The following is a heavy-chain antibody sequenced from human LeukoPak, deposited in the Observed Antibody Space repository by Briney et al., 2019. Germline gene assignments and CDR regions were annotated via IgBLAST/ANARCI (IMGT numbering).Heavy chain of an antibody. D-gene: IGHD1-1*01. V-gene: IGHV3-7*01. Sequence: GGSLRLSCAASGFTFSNAWMSWVRQAPGKGLEWVASIGQDGSDMRYEDSVKGRFAVSRDNAKNSLYLQMNSLRVEDTAVYYCARDGNAGNDFDYWGQGTLVTVSS. CDR2: IGQDGSDM. J-gene: IGHJ4*02. CDR1: GFTFSNAW. CDR3: ARDGNAGNDFDY.